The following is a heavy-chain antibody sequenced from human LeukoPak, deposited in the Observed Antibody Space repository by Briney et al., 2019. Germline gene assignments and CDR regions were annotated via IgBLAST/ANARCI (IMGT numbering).Heavy chain of an antibody. D-gene: IGHD6-19*01. J-gene: IGHJ5*02. CDR1: GFTFSSYS. CDR3: ARGGLIAVAGPLTFDP. Sequence: PGGSLRLSCAASGFTFSSYSMNWVRQAPGKGLEWVSYISSSSSTIYYADSVKGRFTISRDNAKNSLYLQMNSLRAEDTAVYYCARGGLIAVAGPLTFDPWGQGTLVTVSS. CDR2: ISSSSSTI. V-gene: IGHV3-48*04.